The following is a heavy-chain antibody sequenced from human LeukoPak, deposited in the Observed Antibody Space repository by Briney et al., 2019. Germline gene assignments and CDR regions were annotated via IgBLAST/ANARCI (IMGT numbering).Heavy chain of an antibody. CDR3: ARVGVQSLAFDI. CDR1: GGSISSGGYY. Sequence: PSETLSLTCTVSGGSISSGGYYWSWIRQHPGKGLEWIGYIYYSGSTYYNPSLKSRVTISVDTSKNQFSLKLSPVTAADTAVYYCARVGVQSLAFDIWGQGTMVTVSS. J-gene: IGHJ3*02. D-gene: IGHD2-8*01. V-gene: IGHV4-31*03. CDR2: IYYSGST.